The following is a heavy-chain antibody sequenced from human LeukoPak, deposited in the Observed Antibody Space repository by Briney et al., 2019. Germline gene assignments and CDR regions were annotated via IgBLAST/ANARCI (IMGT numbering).Heavy chain of an antibody. CDR2: IYYSGST. V-gene: IGHV4-39*01. Sequence: SETLSLTCTVSGGSISSSSYYWGWIRQPPGKGLEWIGSIYYSGSTYYNPSLKSRVTISVDTSKNQFSLKLSSVTAADTAVYYCATLRDYYGAVDYWGQGTLVTVSS. D-gene: IGHD4-17*01. CDR3: ATLRDYYGAVDY. J-gene: IGHJ4*02. CDR1: GGSISSSSYY.